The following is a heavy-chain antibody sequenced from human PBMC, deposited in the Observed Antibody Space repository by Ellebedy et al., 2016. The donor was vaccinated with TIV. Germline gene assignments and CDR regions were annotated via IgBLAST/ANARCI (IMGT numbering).Heavy chain of an antibody. CDR1: GFTFSSYG. J-gene: IGHJ4*02. D-gene: IGHD5-12*01. V-gene: IGHV3-33*01. Sequence: GGSLRLXXAASGFTFSSYGMHWVRQAPGKGLEWVAVIWYDGSNKYYADSVKGRFTISRDNSKNTLYLQMNSLRAEDTAVYYCARAATGYYFDYWGQGTLVTVSS. CDR3: ARAATGYYFDY. CDR2: IWYDGSNK.